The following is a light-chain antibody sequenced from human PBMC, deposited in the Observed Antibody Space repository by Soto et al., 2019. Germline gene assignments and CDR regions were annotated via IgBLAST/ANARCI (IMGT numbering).Light chain of an antibody. CDR2: EVN. CDR3: SSHGGNSPYV. Sequence: QSVLTQPPSASGSPGQSVAISCTGTTSDIGGYDYVSWYQQHPGKAPTLMIYEVNKRPSGVPDRFSGSKSGNTASLTVSGLQAEDEADYYCSSHGGNSPYVFGTGTKLTVL. J-gene: IGLJ1*01. CDR1: TSDIGGYDY. V-gene: IGLV2-8*01.